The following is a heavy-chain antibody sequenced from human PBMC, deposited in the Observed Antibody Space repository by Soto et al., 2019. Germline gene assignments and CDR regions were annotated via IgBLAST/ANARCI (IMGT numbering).Heavy chain of an antibody. CDR2: ISGYGGKR. CDR1: GYTFNTFG. CDR3: ARVCGYSYGGVDY. J-gene: IGHJ4*02. Sequence: GASVKVSCKASGYTFNTFGITWVRQAPGQGLEWMGCISGYGGKRDYLRKLQGRITMTADPSTSTSYMELRNLTSDDTAVYYCARVCGYSYGGVDYWGQGTLVTVSS. V-gene: IGHV1-18*01. D-gene: IGHD5-18*01.